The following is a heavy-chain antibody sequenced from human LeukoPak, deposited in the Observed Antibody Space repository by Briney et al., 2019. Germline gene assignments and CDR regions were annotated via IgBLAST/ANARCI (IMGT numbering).Heavy chain of an antibody. CDR1: GLTFSDAW. CDR2: ISGSGGST. D-gene: IGHD6-13*01. Sequence: QPGGSLRLSCAASGLTFSDAWMSWVRQAPGKGLEWVSAISGSGGSTYYADSVKGRFTISRDNSKNTLYLQMNSLRAEDTAVYNCAKDFIATPPHAFDIWGQGTMVTVSS. J-gene: IGHJ3*02. CDR3: AKDFIATPPHAFDI. V-gene: IGHV3-23*01.